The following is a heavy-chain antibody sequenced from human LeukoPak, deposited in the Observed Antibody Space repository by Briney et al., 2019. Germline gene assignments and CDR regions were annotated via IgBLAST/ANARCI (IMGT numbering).Heavy chain of an antibody. CDR1: GASISSSSDS. D-gene: IGHD1-1*01. J-gene: IGHJ4*02. CDR3: AVFPGLEY. Sequence: SETLSLTCTVSGASISSSSDSWGWGWIRQPPGKGLEWIGSMSYSGTTYCSPSLKSRLTISIDTSENQFSLKLNSVTAADTAMYYCAVFPGLEYWGQGTLVTVS. V-gene: IGHV4-39*01. CDR2: MSYSGTT.